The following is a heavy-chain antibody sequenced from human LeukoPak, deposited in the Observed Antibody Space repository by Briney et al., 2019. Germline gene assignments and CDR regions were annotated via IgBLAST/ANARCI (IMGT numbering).Heavy chain of an antibody. CDR2: FDPEDGET. Sequence: GASVKVSCKVSVYTLTELSMHWVRQPPGKGLEWMGGFDPEDGETIYAQKFQGRVTMTEDTSTDTAYMELSSLRSEDTAVYYCATAFRYYYGSGTSKFDPWGQGTLVTVSS. V-gene: IGHV1-24*01. J-gene: IGHJ5*02. CDR1: VYTLTELS. D-gene: IGHD3-10*01. CDR3: ATAFRYYYGSGTSKFDP.